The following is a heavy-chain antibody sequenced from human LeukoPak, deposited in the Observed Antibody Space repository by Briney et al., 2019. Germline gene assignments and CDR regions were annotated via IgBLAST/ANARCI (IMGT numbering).Heavy chain of an antibody. J-gene: IGHJ6*03. V-gene: IGHV4-39*01. CDR3: ARTYYYYYYMDV. Sequence: SETLSLTCTVSGGSISSSSYYWGWIRQPPGEGLEWIGSIYYSGSTYYNPSLMSRVTISVDTSKNQFSLKLSSVTAADTAVYYCARTYYYYYYMDVWGKGTTVTISS. CDR1: GGSISSSSYY. CDR2: IYYSGST.